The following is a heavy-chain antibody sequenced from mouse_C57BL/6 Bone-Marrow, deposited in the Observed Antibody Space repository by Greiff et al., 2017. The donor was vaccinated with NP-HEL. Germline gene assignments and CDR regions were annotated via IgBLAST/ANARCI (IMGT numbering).Heavy chain of an antibody. CDR2: IYPRSGNT. D-gene: IGHD4-1*01. CDR1: GYTFTSYG. Sequence: VKLMESGAELARPGASVKLSCKASGYTFTSYGISWVKQRTGQGLEWIGEIYPRSGNTYYNEKFKGKATLTADKSSSTAYMELRSLTSEDSAVYFCASRNWDLLDYWGQGTTLTVSS. V-gene: IGHV1-81*01. CDR3: ASRNWDLLDY. J-gene: IGHJ2*01.